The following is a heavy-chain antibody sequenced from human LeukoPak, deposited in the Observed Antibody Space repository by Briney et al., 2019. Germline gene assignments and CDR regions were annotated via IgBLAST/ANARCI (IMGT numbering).Heavy chain of an antibody. J-gene: IGHJ4*02. Sequence: SETLSLTCTVSGGSISSYYWSWIRQPPGKGLEWIGYIYYGGSTNYNPSLKSRVTISVDTSKNQFSLKLSSVTAADTAVYYRARHGSGWYVDYWGQGTLVTVSS. CDR3: ARHGSGWYVDY. V-gene: IGHV4-59*08. D-gene: IGHD6-19*01. CDR2: IYYGGST. CDR1: GGSISSYY.